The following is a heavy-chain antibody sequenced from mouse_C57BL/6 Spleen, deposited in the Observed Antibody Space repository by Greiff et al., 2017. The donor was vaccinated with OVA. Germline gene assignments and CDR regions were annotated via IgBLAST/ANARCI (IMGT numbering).Heavy chain of an antibody. J-gene: IGHJ2*01. CDR1: GYSITSGYY. V-gene: IGHV3-6*01. CDR3: ARDETLYFDY. CDR2: ISYDGSN. Sequence: DVQLQESGPGLVKPSQSLSLTCSVTGYSITSGYYWNWIRQFPGNKLEWMGYISYDGSNNYNPSLKNRISITRDTSKNQFFLKLNSVTTEDTATYYCARDETLYFDYWGQGTTLTVSS.